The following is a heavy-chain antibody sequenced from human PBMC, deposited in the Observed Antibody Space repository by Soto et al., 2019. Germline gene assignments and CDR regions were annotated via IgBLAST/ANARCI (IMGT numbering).Heavy chain of an antibody. CDR2: IYYGGSA. Sequence: SETLSLSCTVSGGSISTYYWNWIRQPPGKGLEWIGYIYYGGSANYNPSLKSRVTISVNTSKKQFSLKLSSVTAADTAVYYCARGGHCTNGVCSALDYWGQGTLVTVSS. CDR3: ARGGHCTNGVCSALDY. V-gene: IGHV4-59*08. CDR1: GGSISTYY. D-gene: IGHD2-8*01. J-gene: IGHJ4*02.